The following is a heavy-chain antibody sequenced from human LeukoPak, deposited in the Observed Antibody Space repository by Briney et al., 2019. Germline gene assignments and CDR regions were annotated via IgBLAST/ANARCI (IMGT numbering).Heavy chain of an antibody. CDR1: SDSISSYY. Sequence: SETLSLTCTVSSDSISSYYWSWIRQPPGKGLEWIGYIYTSGTTNYNPSLKSRVTISADTSKNQFSLKLSSVTAADTAVYYCAGSLPAPKEFAYWGQGTLVTVSS. CDR3: AGSLPAPKEFAY. CDR2: IYTSGTT. J-gene: IGHJ4*02. V-gene: IGHV4-4*09. D-gene: IGHD3-16*02.